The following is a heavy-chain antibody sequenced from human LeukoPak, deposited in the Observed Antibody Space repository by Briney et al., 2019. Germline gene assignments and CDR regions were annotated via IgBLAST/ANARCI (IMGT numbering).Heavy chain of an antibody. CDR3: AKDFFPGGGWEPRYYFDY. CDR1: GFTFSSYG. V-gene: IGHV3-33*06. Sequence: GGSLRLSCAASGFTFSSYGMHWVRQAPGKGLGWVAVIWYDGSNKYYADSVKGRFTISRDNSKNTLYLQMNSLRAEDTAVYYCAKDFFPGGGWEPRYYFDYWGQGTLVTVSS. J-gene: IGHJ4*02. D-gene: IGHD1-26*01. CDR2: IWYDGSNK.